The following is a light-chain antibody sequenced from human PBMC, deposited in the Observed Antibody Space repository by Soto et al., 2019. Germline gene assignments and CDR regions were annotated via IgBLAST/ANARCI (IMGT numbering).Light chain of an antibody. V-gene: IGKV3-20*01. J-gene: IGKJ1*01. CDR3: QQYGSSTRT. CDR1: QSVSSNF. CDR2: GAS. Sequence: ENVLTQSPGTLSLSPGERATLSCSASQSVSSNFLARYQQKPGQAPRLLIYGASSRATGIPDRFSGSGSGTDFTLTISRLEPEYFALYYYQQYGSSTRTFGQGTKVEIK.